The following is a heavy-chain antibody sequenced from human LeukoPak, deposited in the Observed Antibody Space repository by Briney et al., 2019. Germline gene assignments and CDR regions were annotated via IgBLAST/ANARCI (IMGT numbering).Heavy chain of an antibody. CDR3: ARERSGAI. J-gene: IGHJ3*02. D-gene: IGHD7-27*01. Sequence: GRSLRLSCEASGFTFSGYWMTWVRQAPGKGLEWVANIKKDGSEKYYVDSVKGRFTISRDNAKNSVYLQMNSLRAEDTAVYYCARERSGAIWGQGTMVTVSS. V-gene: IGHV3-7*01. CDR2: IKKDGSEK. CDR1: GFTFSGYW.